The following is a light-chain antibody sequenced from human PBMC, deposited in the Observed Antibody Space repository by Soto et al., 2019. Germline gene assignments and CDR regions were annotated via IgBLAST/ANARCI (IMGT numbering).Light chain of an antibody. CDR2: HAS. J-gene: IGKJ1*01. CDR1: QSVSDK. V-gene: IGKV3-15*01. CDR3: QQYNSRRT. Sequence: EIVMTQSPATVSVSPGERATLSCRASQSVSDKLAWYQQKPGQAPRLLIYHASARATGIPARFSGSGSGTEFTLTISSLQPDDFATYYCQQYNSRRTFGQGPRWIS.